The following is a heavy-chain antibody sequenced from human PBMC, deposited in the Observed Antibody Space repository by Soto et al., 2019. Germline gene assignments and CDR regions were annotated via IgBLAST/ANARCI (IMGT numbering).Heavy chain of an antibody. J-gene: IGHJ5*02. CDR2: ISYSGST. V-gene: IGHV4-30-4*01. Sequence: PSETLSLTCTVSGGSISSGNYYWSWIRQPPGKGLEWIGFISYSGSTYYSLSLKSRVTISVDTSKNQFSLNLSFVTAADTAVYYCARSVFPWDQGTLVTVSS. CDR1: GGSISSGNYY. CDR3: ARSVFP.